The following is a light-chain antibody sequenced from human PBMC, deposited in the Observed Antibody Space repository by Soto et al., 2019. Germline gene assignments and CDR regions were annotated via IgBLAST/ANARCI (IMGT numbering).Light chain of an antibody. CDR1: QSVSSSY. CDR3: QQYGSSPIN. Sequence: EIVLTQSPVTLSLSPVAIATLSCSSSQSVSSSYLAWYQQKPGQAPRLLIYGASSRATGIPDRFSGSGSGTDFTLTISRLEPEDFAVYYCQQYGSSPINCGQGTRLEIK. J-gene: IGKJ5*01. V-gene: IGKV3-20*01. CDR2: GAS.